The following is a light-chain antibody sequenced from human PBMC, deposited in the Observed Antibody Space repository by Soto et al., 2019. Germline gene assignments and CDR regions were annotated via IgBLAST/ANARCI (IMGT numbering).Light chain of an antibody. CDR1: QSVTNSF. J-gene: IGKJ1*01. V-gene: IGKV3-20*01. CDR3: QQYVSSPWA. Sequence: EIGLAQSPGTLSLSPGERATLSCRASQSVTNSFLAWYQQKPGQAPRLLIYGASRRDTGIPDRFTGSGSGTDFTPTNSRLEPEDFAVYYCQQYVSSPWAFGQGTKVEI. CDR2: GAS.